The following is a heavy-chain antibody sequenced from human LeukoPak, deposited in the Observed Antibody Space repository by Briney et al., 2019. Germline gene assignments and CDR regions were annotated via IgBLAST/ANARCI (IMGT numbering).Heavy chain of an antibody. J-gene: IGHJ6*02. D-gene: IGHD3-10*01. CDR2: ISYDGSNK. CDR3: AKAMVRGVIGYYYYGMDV. CDR1: GFTFSSYG. V-gene: IGHV3-30*18. Sequence: GSLRLSCAASGFTFSSYGMHWARQAPGKGLEWVAVISYDGSNKYYADSVKGRFTISRDNSKNTLYLQMNSLRAEDTAVYYCAKAMVRGVIGYYYYGMDVWGQGTTVTVSS.